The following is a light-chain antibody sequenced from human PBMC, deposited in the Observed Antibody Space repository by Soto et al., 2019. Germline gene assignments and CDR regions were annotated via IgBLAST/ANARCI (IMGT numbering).Light chain of an antibody. J-gene: IGKJ5*01. CDR3: QQFNSYPVT. CDR2: DVS. Sequence: AIQVTQSPSSLSASVGDRVTIICRASQDIRGALAWYQQKPGKASRLLIYDVSTLESGLPSRFSVSGSRTEFPLSISILQPEDFGTYYCQQFNSYPVTFGHGTRVEIK. V-gene: IGKV1-13*02. CDR1: QDIRGA.